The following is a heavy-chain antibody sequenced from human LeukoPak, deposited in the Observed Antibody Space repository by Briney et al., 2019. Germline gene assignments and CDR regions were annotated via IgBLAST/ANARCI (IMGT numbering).Heavy chain of an antibody. Sequence: GGSLRLSCAASGFTFSRYGMSWVRQAPGKGLEWVAVVAYDGRTQYYADSVKGRFTISRDNSGNTLSLQMDSLRADDTAFYYCAKETHQMVAKSFDSWGLGTLVTVSS. CDR2: VAYDGRTQ. CDR3: AKETHQMVAKSFDS. J-gene: IGHJ4*02. V-gene: IGHV3-30*18. D-gene: IGHD2-15*01. CDR1: GFTFSRYG.